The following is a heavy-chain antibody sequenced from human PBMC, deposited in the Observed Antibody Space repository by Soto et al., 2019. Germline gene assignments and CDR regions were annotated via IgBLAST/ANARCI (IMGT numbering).Heavy chain of an antibody. J-gene: IGHJ5*02. D-gene: IGHD2-21*01. CDR2: KPYTGAV. CDR3: ARLRIATNNYKWFDP. CDR1: GGPVSSGSYH. Sequence: NPSETLSLTCSVSGGPVSSGSYHWSWIRQPPGKGLEWIGFKPYTGAVDYNPSLRDRITISQDTSERQFSLNLRLVTAADTAVYYCARLRIATNNYKWFDPWGQGTLVTVSS. V-gene: IGHV4-61*01.